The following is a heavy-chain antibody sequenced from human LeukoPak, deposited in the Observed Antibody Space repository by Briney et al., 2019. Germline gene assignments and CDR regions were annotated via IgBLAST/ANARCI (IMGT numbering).Heavy chain of an antibody. D-gene: IGHD6-13*01. Sequence: GGSLRLSCAASGFAVSTSWMGWVRKAPGKGLEWVASLQDDGSHQYYVDSAKGRFTISRENAKNSLFLQMSSLRVEDTAVYYCARDLSSRDAYWGQGTPVTVSS. J-gene: IGHJ4*02. V-gene: IGHV3-7*03. CDR3: ARDLSSRDAY. CDR2: LQDDGSHQ. CDR1: GFAVSTSW.